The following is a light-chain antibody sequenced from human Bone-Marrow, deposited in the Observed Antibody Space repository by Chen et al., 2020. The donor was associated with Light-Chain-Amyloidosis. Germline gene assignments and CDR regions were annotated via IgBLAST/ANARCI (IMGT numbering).Light chain of an antibody. J-gene: IGKJ4*01. V-gene: IGKV3-20*01. CDR2: GSS. CDR1: QTISSNY. Sequence: IVLTQSLGTLSLSPGEGANLSCRASQTISSNYLTWYQQKFGQAPWLLIYGSSSRATGIPDRFTGSGSGTDFTLTISRLEPEDFAMYYCQQYGTSPLTFGGGTKVEIK. CDR3: QQYGTSPLT.